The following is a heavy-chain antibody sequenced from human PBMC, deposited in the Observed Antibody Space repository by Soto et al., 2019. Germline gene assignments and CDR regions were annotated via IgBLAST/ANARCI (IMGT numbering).Heavy chain of an antibody. V-gene: IGHV4-61*01. CDR3: ERGGGGTAAFDY. J-gene: IGHJ4*02. D-gene: IGHD1-1*01. CDR2: IYYSGST. Sequence: SETLSLTCTVSGGSVSSGTYYWSWIRQPPGKGLECIGYIYYSGSTNYNPSLKSRVTISVDTSKNQFSLKMNSVTAADTAVYYCERGGGGTAAFDYWGQGTLVTVSS. CDR1: GGSVSSGTYY.